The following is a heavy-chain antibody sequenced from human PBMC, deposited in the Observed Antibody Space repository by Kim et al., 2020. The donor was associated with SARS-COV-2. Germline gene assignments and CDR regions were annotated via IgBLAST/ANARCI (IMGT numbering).Heavy chain of an antibody. CDR2: IWYDGSNK. D-gene: IGHD3-10*01. Sequence: GGSLRLSCAASGFTFSSYGMHWVRQAPGKGLEWVAVIWYDGSNKYYADSVKGRFTISRDNSKNTLYLQMNSLRAEDTAVYYCAKDSEALRNPNRWGEAVLRPFMVRGVHDAFDIWGQGTMVTVSS. V-gene: IGHV3-33*06. CDR1: GFTFSSYG. CDR3: AKDSEALRNPNRWGEAVLRPFMVRGVHDAFDI. J-gene: IGHJ3*02.